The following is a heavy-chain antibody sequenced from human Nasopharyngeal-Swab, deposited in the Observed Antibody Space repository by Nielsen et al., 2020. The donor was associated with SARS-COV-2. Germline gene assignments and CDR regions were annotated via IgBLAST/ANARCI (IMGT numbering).Heavy chain of an antibody. Sequence: SETLSLTCAVSGGSISSGGYSWSWIRQPPGKGLEWIGYIYHSGSTYYNPSLKSRVTISVDRSKNQFSLKLSSVTAADTAVYYCATRRGSPYDTHAFDIWGQGTMVTVSS. CDR3: ATRRGSPYDTHAFDI. J-gene: IGHJ3*02. CDR2: IYHSGST. V-gene: IGHV4-30-2*01. D-gene: IGHD2-15*01. CDR1: GGSISSGGYS.